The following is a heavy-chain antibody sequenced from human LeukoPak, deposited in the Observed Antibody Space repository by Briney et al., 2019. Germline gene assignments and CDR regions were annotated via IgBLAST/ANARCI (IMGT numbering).Heavy chain of an antibody. CDR1: GVAISSYY. V-gene: IGHV4-59*01. Sequence: SETLSLTCTVSGVAISSYYWSWIRQPPGKGLEWIGYISYSGSTNYNPSLKSRVTISVDTSKNQLSLQLSSVTAADTAVYYCARKDYFDYWGQGTLVTVSS. CDR2: ISYSGST. J-gene: IGHJ4*02. CDR3: ARKDYFDY.